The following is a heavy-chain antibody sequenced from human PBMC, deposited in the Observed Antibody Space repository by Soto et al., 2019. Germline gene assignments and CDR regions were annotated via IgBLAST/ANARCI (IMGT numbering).Heavy chain of an antibody. CDR2: ISSSGTAI. V-gene: IGHV3-11*01. J-gene: IGHJ4*02. CDR1: GFTFSDYY. D-gene: IGHD2-2*01. CDR3: ARAPSGSGGSTSLYDY. Sequence: GGSLRLSCAASGFTFSDYYMNWIRQSPGKGLEWVSYISSSGTAIYYADSVKGRFTVSRDNAKNSLFLQMNSLRAEDTAVYYCARAPSGSGGSTSLYDYWGQGMLVTAPQ.